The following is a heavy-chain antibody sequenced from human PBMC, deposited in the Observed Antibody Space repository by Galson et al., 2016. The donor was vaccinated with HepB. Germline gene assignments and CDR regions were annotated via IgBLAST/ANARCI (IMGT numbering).Heavy chain of an antibody. J-gene: IGHJ3*02. V-gene: IGHV5-51*01. CDR2: IYPGDSNT. Sequence: QSGAEVKKPGESLKISCKGSGFSFTSYWIGWVRQMPGKGLEWMGIIYPGDSNTRYRPSFQGQVTISVDKSINTAYLQWSSLKASDTAMYYCAKTRSCGGVDWYDSFDIWGQGTMVTVSS. D-gene: IGHD2-21*02. CDR1: GFSFTSYW. CDR3: AKTRSCGGVDWYDSFDI.